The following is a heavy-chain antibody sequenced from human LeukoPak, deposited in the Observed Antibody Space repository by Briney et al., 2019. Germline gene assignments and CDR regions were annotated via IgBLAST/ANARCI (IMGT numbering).Heavy chain of an antibody. D-gene: IGHD3-22*01. V-gene: IGHV1-2*02. CDR1: GYTFTGYY. CDR2: INPNSGGT. J-gene: IGHJ3*02. CDR3: ARAGIWDYSDSSGYHNAAFDI. Sequence: GASVKVSCKASGYTFTGYYMHWVRQAPGQGLEWMGWINPNSGGTNYAQTFQGRVTMTRDTSISTAYMELSRLRSDDTAVYYCARAGIWDYSDSSGYHNAAFDIWGQGTMVTVSS.